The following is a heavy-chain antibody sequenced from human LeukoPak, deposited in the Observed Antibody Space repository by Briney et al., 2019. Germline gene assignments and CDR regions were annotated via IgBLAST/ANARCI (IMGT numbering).Heavy chain of an antibody. Sequence: GGSLRLSCAASGFTFSTYAMNWVRQAPGKGLEWVSGISGSGGSTYYADSMKGRFTISRDNSKNTVYLQMNSLRADDTAVYYCAKGGSITIIVVTPDAFDIWGQGTMVTVSS. CDR2: ISGSGGST. CDR1: GFTFSTYA. V-gene: IGHV3-23*01. J-gene: IGHJ3*02. D-gene: IGHD3-22*01. CDR3: AKGGSITIIVVTPDAFDI.